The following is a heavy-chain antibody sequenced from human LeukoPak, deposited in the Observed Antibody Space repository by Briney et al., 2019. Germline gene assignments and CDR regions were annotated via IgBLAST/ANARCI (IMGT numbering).Heavy chain of an antibody. CDR2: INPNSGGT. J-gene: IGHJ4*02. Sequence: ASVKVSCKASGYTFTGYYMHWVRQAPGQGLEWMGWINPNSGGTKYAQKFQGRVTMTRDTSISTAYMELSRLRSDDTAVYYCARLGRKGFGELEGYWGQGTLVTVSS. CDR1: GYTFTGYY. D-gene: IGHD3-10*01. CDR3: ARLGRKGFGELEGY. V-gene: IGHV1-2*02.